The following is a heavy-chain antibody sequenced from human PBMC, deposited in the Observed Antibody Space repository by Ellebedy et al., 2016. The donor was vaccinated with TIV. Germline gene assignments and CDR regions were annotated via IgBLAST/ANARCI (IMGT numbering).Heavy chain of an antibody. D-gene: IGHD4-17*01. CDR3: ATDGSYGDYLSPTHAFVI. Sequence: GESLKISCGASGFSFSSDWMSWVRQAPGKGLEWVANIRQDGSEKYYVDSVKGRFTISRDNAKNSLYLHLNSLRAEDTAMYYCATDGSYGDYLSPTHAFVIWGQGTMVTVSS. CDR2: IRQDGSEK. CDR1: GFSFSSDW. J-gene: IGHJ3*02. V-gene: IGHV3-7*01.